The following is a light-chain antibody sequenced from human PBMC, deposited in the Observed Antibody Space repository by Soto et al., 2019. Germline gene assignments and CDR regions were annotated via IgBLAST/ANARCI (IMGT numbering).Light chain of an antibody. Sequence: EIVMALSPASLTMPAGERATLSCRASQNISSNLAWYPQKPVRAPSLLMFRTSSRATGFPARFSGSGSGTEFNLTISSLQSEDFGVYYCQQYNNWPRATFGGGTKLDIK. CDR2: RTS. CDR1: QNISSN. CDR3: QQYNNWPRAT. J-gene: IGKJ4*01. V-gene: IGKV3-15*01.